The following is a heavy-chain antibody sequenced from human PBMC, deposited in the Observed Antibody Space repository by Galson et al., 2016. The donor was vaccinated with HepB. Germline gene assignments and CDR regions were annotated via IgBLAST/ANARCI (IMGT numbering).Heavy chain of an antibody. J-gene: IGHJ6*02. CDR3: ARGTTSSWHWDFYLGLDV. CDR1: GFTFSGFW. V-gene: IGHV3-7*03. Sequence: SLRLSCAASGFTFSGFWMNWVRQAPGKGLEWVANIKQDGSDQHYADSLKGRLTISRDNADHSLYLEINSLRVEDTAVYYCARGTTSSWHWDFYLGLDVWGHGTTVTVS. CDR2: IKQDGSDQ. D-gene: IGHD6-13*01.